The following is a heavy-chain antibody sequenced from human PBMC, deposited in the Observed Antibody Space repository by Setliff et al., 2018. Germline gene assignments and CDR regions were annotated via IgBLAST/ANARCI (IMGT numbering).Heavy chain of an antibody. CDR2: INDRGST. J-gene: IGHJ4*02. CDR3: ARAPGRRSGYDPYYFDY. Sequence: PSETLSLTCAVYGGSFSGYFWSWIRQSPGRGLEWIGEINDRGSTNYNPSLKSRVTISVDTSKNQFSLKLSSVTAADTAVYYCARAPGRRSGYDPYYFDYWGQGTLVTVSS. CDR1: GGSFSGYF. D-gene: IGHD5-12*01. V-gene: IGHV4-34*01.